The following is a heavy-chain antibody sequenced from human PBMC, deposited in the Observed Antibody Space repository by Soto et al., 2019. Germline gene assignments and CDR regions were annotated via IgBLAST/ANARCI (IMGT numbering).Heavy chain of an antibody. V-gene: IGHV3-7*03. Sequence: GRSQRLSYAVSGFNFSTYWMSWVRQAPGKGLEWLASIKSDGSEKYYVDSVKGRFTISRDNAKDSLYLQMNSLRGEDTAVYYCARDVGPITIFGEALSGYFDFWGQGTLVTVSS. CDR3: ARDVGPITIFGEALSGYFDF. CDR2: IKSDGSEK. D-gene: IGHD3-3*01. J-gene: IGHJ4*02. CDR1: GFNFSTYW.